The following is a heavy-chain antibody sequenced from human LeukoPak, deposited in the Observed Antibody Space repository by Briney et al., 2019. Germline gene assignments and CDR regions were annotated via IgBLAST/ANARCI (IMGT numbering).Heavy chain of an antibody. J-gene: IGHJ4*02. CDR1: GGSISSGGYY. D-gene: IGHD1-26*01. V-gene: IGHV4-30-2*01. CDR3: ARYRFMGIPYYFDY. CDR2: IYHSGST. Sequence: SETLSLTCTVSGGSISSGGYYWSWIRQPPGKGLEWIGYIYHSGSTYYNPSLKSRVTISVDRSKNQFSLKLSSVTAADTAVYYCARYRFMGIPYYFDYWGQGTLVTVSS.